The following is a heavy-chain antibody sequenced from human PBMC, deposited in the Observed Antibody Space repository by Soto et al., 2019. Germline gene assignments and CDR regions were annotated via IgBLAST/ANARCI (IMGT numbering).Heavy chain of an antibody. CDR3: AKDLGGPTAMVRGVTLAVGWYYYYGMDV. V-gene: IGHV3-30*18. Sequence: GGSLRLSCAASGFTFSSYGMHWVRQAPGKGLEWVAVISYDGSNKYYADSVKGRFTISRDNSKNTLYLQMNTLRAEDTDVYYCAKDLGGPTAMVRGVTLAVGWYYYYGMDVWGQGTTVTVSS. J-gene: IGHJ6*02. D-gene: IGHD3-10*01. CDR2: ISYDGSNK. CDR1: GFTFSSYG.